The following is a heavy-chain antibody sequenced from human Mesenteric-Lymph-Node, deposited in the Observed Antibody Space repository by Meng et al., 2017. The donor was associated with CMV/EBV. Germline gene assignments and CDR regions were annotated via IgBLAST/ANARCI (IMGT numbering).Heavy chain of an antibody. J-gene: IGHJ6*02. CDR2: ISAYNGNT. D-gene: IGHD1-14*01. Sequence: ASVKVSCKASGYTFTSYGISWVRQAPGQGLEWMGWISAYNGNTNYAQKLQGRVTMTTDTSTRTAYMELRSLRSDDTAVYYCARELGVGNQRDYYYHAMDVWGQGTTVTVSS. CDR1: GYTFTSYG. V-gene: IGHV1-18*01. CDR3: ARELGVGNQRDYYYHAMDV.